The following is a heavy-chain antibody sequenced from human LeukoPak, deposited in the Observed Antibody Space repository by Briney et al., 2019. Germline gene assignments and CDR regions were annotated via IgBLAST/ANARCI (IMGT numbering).Heavy chain of an antibody. J-gene: IGHJ4*02. CDR1: GNTFTSHY. CDR3: ARLGPVSY. CDR2: LDPSDGST. Sequence: ASVKVSCKASGNTFTSHYLHLVRQAPGQGLEWMGILDPSDGSTTYAQNFQGRVTMTRDTSTNTLYMDLSSLRSDDTAVYYCARLGPVSYWGQGTLVTVSS. V-gene: IGHV1-46*01. D-gene: IGHD4-17*01.